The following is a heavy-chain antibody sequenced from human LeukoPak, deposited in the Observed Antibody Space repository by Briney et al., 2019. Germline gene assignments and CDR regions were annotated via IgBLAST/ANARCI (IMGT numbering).Heavy chain of an antibody. CDR1: GFTFSSYE. V-gene: IGHV3-48*03. CDR2: ISSSGSTI. D-gene: IGHD5-18*01. CDR3: ARGYSYGYLYFDY. Sequence: GGSLRHSCAASGFTFSSYEMNWVRQAPGKGLEWVSYISSSGSTIYYADSVKGRFTISRYNAKNSLYLQINSLRAEDTAVYYCARGYSYGYLYFDYWGQGTMVTVSS. J-gene: IGHJ4*02.